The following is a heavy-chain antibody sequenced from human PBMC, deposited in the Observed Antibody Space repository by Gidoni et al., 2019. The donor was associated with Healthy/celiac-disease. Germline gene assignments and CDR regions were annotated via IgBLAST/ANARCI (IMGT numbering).Heavy chain of an antibody. D-gene: IGHD3-9*01. CDR1: GFTFSSYS. V-gene: IGHV3-21*01. J-gene: IGHJ4*02. CDR3: ARGGLILTGYYIPVDY. Sequence: EVQLVESGGGLVKPGGSLRLSCAASGFTFSSYSMNWVRQAPGKGLEWVSSISSSSSYIYYADSVKGRFTISRDNAKNSLYLQMNSLRAEDTAVYYCARGGLILTGYYIPVDYWGQGTLVTVSS. CDR2: ISSSSSYI.